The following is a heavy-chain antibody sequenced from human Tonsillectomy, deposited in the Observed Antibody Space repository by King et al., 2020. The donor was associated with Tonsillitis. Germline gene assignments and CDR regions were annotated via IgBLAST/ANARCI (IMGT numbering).Heavy chain of an antibody. CDR3: AVARYAQGFYYYAIDV. CDR1: EFIFNNYD. J-gene: IGHJ6*02. Sequence: VQLVESGGDLVQPGGSLRLSCEASEFIFNNYDMHWVRQTTGKGLEWVTAIGAAGDMYYADSVKGRFTISRENAKNSLYLQMNSLRAGDTAVYYCAVARYAQGFYYYAIDVWGQGTTVTVSS. CDR2: IGAAGDM. D-gene: IGHD2-2*01. V-gene: IGHV3-13*01.